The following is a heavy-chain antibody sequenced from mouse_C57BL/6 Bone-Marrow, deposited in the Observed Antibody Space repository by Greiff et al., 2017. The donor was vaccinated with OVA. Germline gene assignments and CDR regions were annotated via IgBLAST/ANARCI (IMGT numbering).Heavy chain of an antibody. V-gene: IGHV1-15*01. CDR1: GYTFTDYE. Sequence: QVQLKESGAELVRPGASVTLSCKASGYTFTDYEMHWVKQTPVHGLEWIGAIDPETGGTAYNQKFKGKAILTADKSSSTAYMELRSLTSEDSAVYYCARGCSNYDAREYGGQGTSVTVSS. J-gene: IGHJ4*01. CDR3: ARGCSNYDAREY. CDR2: IDPETGGT. D-gene: IGHD2-5*01.